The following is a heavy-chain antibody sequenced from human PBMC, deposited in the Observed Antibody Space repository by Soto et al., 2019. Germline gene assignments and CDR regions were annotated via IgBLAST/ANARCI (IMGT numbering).Heavy chain of an antibody. CDR1: GGTFSSYA. CDR2: IIPIFGTA. D-gene: IGHD3-10*01. CDR3: ALHYGSGSNYYYYGMDV. V-gene: IGHV1-69*13. J-gene: IGHJ6*02. Sequence: EASVKVSCKASGGTFSSYAISWVRQAPGQGLEWMGGIIPIFGTANYAQKFQGRVTITADESTSTAYMELSSLRSEDTAVYYCALHYGSGSNYYYYGMDVWGQGTTVTVSS.